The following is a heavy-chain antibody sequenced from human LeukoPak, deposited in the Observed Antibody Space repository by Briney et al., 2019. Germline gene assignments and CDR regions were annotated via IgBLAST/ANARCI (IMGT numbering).Heavy chain of an antibody. J-gene: IGHJ6*03. CDR3: ARGPLNYYGSGSSNGYNYYYYYMDV. Sequence: SVKVSCKASGGTFSSYAISWVRQAPGQGLEWMGGIIPIFGTANYAQKFQGRVTITANESTSTAYMELSSLRSEDTAVYYCARGPLNYYGSGSSNGYNYYYYYMDVWGKGTTVTISS. CDR2: IIPIFGTA. D-gene: IGHD3-10*01. CDR1: GGTFSSYA. V-gene: IGHV1-69*13.